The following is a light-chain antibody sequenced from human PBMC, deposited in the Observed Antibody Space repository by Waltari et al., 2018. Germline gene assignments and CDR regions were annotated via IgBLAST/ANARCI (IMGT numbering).Light chain of an antibody. CDR3: QQYYSIPYT. Sequence: DIVMTQSPDSLAVSLGERATINCNSSQSVLYSSNNKNYLAWYQQKPVQPPKLLIYWASTRESGVPDRFSGSGSGTDFTLTISSLQAEDVAVYYCQQYYSIPYTFGQGTKLEIK. CDR1: QSVLYSSNNKNY. CDR2: WAS. J-gene: IGKJ2*01. V-gene: IGKV4-1*01.